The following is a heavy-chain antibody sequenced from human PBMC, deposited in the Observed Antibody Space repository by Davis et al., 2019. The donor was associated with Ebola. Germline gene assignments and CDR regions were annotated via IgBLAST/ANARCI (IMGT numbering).Heavy chain of an antibody. CDR1: GFTFSDHY. D-gene: IGHD5-18*01. CDR3: ARYRGDTAMVVPFDY. CDR2: ISYDGSNK. J-gene: IGHJ4*02. V-gene: IGHV3-30*03. Sequence: GESLKISCAASGFTFSDHYMHWVRQAPGKGLEWVAVISYDGSNKYYADSVKGRFTISRDNSKNTLYLQMNSLRAEDTAVYYCARYRGDTAMVVPFDYWGQGTLVTVSS.